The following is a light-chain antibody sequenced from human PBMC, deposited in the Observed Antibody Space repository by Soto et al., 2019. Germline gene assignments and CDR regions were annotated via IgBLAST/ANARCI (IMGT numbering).Light chain of an antibody. J-gene: IGLJ2*01. CDR1: SSDVGGYHY. CDR2: EVT. V-gene: IGLV2-8*01. Sequence: QSALTQPPSASGSPGQSVTISCTGTSSDVGGYHYVSWYQQHPGKAPKLTIHEVTKRPSGVPDRFSGSKSGNTASLTVSGLQGEDEADYYCSSYAGSNNLVFGGGTKLTVL. CDR3: SSYAGSNNLV.